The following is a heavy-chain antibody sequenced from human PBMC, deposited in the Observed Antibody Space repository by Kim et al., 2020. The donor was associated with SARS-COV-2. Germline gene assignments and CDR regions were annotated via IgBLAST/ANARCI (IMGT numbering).Heavy chain of an antibody. V-gene: IGHV1-18*01. J-gene: IGHJ4*02. D-gene: IGHD5-18*01. Sequence: AQKLQGRVTMAADTSKSTAYMERRGLRADDTAVYYCAREWEYSDGYPLDYWGQGTLVTVSS. CDR3: AREWEYSDGYPLDY.